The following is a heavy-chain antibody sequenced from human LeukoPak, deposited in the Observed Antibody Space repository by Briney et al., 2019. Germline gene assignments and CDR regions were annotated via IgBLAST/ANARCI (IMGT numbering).Heavy chain of an antibody. CDR1: GFTFSSDA. Sequence: GGSLRLSCAASGFTFSSDAMSWVRQAPGKGLEWVSSISSSSGYIYYADSVKGRFTISRDNAKNSLYLQMNSLRAEDTAVYYCARSIVGATRLGAFDIWGQGTMVTVSS. D-gene: IGHD1-26*01. J-gene: IGHJ3*02. V-gene: IGHV3-21*01. CDR2: ISSSSGYI. CDR3: ARSIVGATRLGAFDI.